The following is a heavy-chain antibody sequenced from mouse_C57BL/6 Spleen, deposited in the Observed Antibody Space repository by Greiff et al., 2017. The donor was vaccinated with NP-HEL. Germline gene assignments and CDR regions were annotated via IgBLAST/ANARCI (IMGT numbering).Heavy chain of an antibody. V-gene: IGHV1-64*01. D-gene: IGHD4-1*01. CDR3: AINWDRYYAMDY. CDR1: GYTFTSYW. Sequence: QVQLQQSGAELVKPGASVKLSCKASGYTFTSYWMHWVKQRPGQGLEWIGMIHPNSGSTNYNEKFKSKATLTVDKSSSTAYMQLSSLTSEDSAVYYCAINWDRYYAMDYWGQGTSVTVSS. CDR2: IHPNSGST. J-gene: IGHJ4*01.